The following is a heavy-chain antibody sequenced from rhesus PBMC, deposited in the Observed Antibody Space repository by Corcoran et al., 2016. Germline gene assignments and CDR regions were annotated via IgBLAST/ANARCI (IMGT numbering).Heavy chain of an antibody. J-gene: IGHJ3*01. V-gene: IGHV4-173*01. D-gene: IGHD1-26*01. Sequence: QLQLQESGPGLVTPSAPLSLTCAFSGGSLSRTSWSWIRHPPGQALSWMGRISVRGGSTDYNPALKSRVTMSTDTAKNQFARKLSSVTAADTAVYYCAREEDNWNYGAFDFWGQGLRVTVSS. CDR1: GGSLSRTS. CDR3: AREEDNWNYGAFDF. CDR2: ISVRGGST.